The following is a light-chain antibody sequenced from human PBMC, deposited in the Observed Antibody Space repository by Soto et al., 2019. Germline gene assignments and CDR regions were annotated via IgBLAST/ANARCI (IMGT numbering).Light chain of an antibody. CDR2: RTS. CDR3: QQRTNWFT. J-gene: IGKJ3*01. CDR1: QSISSN. Sequence: EIVMTQSPATLSVSPGERATLSCRASQSISSNLAWYQQKPGQAPRLLMFRTSSRATGFPARFSGSGSGTEFNLTISSLQSEDFGVYYCQQRTNWFTFGPGTRVDVK. V-gene: IGKV3-15*01.